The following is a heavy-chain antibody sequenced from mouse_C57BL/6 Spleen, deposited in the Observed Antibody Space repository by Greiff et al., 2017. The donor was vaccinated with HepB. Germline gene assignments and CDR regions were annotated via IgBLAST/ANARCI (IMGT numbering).Heavy chain of an antibody. CDR3: ARWSYYYGSRGDYFDY. CDR2: IHPNSGST. V-gene: IGHV1-64*01. J-gene: IGHJ2*01. Sequence: QVQLQQPGAELVKPGASVKLSCKASGYTFTSYWMHWVKQRPGQGLEWIGMIHPNSGSTNYNEKFKSKATLTVDKSSSTAYMQLSSLTSEDSAVYYCARWSYYYGSRGDYFDYWGQGTTLTVSS. CDR1: GYTFTSYW. D-gene: IGHD1-1*01.